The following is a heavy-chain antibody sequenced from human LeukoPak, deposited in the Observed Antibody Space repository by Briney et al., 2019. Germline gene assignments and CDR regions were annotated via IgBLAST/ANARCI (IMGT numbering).Heavy chain of an antibody. CDR2: ISIISSYT. Sequence: GGSLRLSCAASGFTFSDYYMSWIRQAPGKGLQWVTYISIISSYTNYADSVKGRFTISRDNAKNSLYLQMNSLRAEDTAVYYCARGSSSGWFHPWGQGTLVTVSS. CDR1: GFTFSDYY. CDR3: ARGSSSGWFHP. J-gene: IGHJ5*02. V-gene: IGHV3-11*05. D-gene: IGHD6-6*01.